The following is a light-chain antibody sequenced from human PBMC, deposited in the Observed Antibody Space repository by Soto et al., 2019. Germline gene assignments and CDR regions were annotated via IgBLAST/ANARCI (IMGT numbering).Light chain of an antibody. CDR3: TPYGSTLT. J-gene: IGKJ4*01. Sequence: SVWARAAGTLSLSPGERATLSCRASQSGGSNFLAWYQQKPCQAPRVLIFDSSTRAAGIPDRFTGSGSGTAFPPTTSRVEPDDSAVYYCTPYGSTLTSGGGTKVDIK. CDR2: DSS. CDR1: QSGGSNF. V-gene: IGKV3-20*01.